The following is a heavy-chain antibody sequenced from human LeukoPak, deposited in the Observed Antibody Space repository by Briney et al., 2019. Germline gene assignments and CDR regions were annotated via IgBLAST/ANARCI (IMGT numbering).Heavy chain of an antibody. CDR3: ARETSQKGAHYMDV. CDR2: IYYSGST. J-gene: IGHJ6*03. D-gene: IGHD3-16*01. CDR1: GGSISSSSFY. V-gene: IGHV4-39*07. Sequence: SETLSLTCTVSGGSISSSSFYWGWIRQPPGKGLEWIGSIYYSGSTYYNPSLKSRVTISVDTSKNQFSLKLSSVTAADTAVYYCARETSQKGAHYMDVWGKGTTVTISS.